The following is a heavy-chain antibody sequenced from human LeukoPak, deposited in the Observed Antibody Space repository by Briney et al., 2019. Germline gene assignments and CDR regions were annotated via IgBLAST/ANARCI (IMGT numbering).Heavy chain of an antibody. J-gene: IGHJ3*02. CDR3: ARQIHSSSSVDDAFDI. Sequence: PSETLSLTSTDSGGSISSSSYYWGWIRQPPGKGLEWIGSIYYSGSTYYNPSLKSRVTISVDTSKNQFSLKLSSVTAADTAVYYCARQIHSSSSVDDAFDIWGQGTMVTVSS. CDR1: GGSISSSSYY. D-gene: IGHD6-6*01. CDR2: IYYSGST. V-gene: IGHV4-39*01.